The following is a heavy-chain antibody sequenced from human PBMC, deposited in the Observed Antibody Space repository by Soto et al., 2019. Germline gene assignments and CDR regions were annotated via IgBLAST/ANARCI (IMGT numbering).Heavy chain of an antibody. J-gene: IGHJ4*02. CDR3: ARDGYFVH. V-gene: IGHV1-18*01. Sequence: QVQLVQSGAEVKKPGDSVRVSCKASGYTFTNYGIGWVRQAPGQGLEWMGWISANNGNTKYAQKLQGRVTMTTDASTSTAYKELRSLRSDDAALYYCARDGYFVHWGQGTLVTVSS. CDR1: GYTFTNYG. CDR2: ISANNGNT.